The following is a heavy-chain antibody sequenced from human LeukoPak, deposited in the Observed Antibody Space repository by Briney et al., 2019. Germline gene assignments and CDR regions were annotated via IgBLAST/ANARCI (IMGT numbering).Heavy chain of an antibody. J-gene: IGHJ4*02. Sequence: GSLRLSCAASGFPFISYWMHWVRQAPGKGLGWVSRINSDGSSTSYADSVKGRFTISRDNAKNTLYLQMDSLRAEDTAMYYCARGTGSYYSLGYWGQGTLVTVSS. CDR2: INSDGSST. D-gene: IGHD1-26*01. V-gene: IGHV3-74*01. CDR3: ARGTGSYYSLGY. CDR1: GFPFISYW.